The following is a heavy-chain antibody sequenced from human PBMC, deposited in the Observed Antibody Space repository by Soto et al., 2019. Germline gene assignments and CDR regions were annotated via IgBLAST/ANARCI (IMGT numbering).Heavy chain of an antibody. D-gene: IGHD6-19*01. CDR2: IYHGGTT. CDR1: GYSISSGSY. J-gene: IGHJ4*01. CDR3: ARAYVMVVAGSTFDY. Sequence: PSETLSLTCTVSGYSISSGSYWGWIRQSPGKGPEWIASIYHGGTTFYNPSLKSRITISADTSNNQFSLKLRSVTAADTAVYYCARAYVMVVAGSTFDYWGHGTLVTVS. V-gene: IGHV4-38-2*02.